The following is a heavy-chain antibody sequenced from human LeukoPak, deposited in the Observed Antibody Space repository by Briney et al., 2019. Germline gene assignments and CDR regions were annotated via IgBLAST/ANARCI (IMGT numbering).Heavy chain of an antibody. CDR3: AKSRRQYDFWSGFDY. Sequence: GSLRLSCAASGFTFSSYSMNWVRQAPGKGLEWVALLRDDGFNKYYADSVKDRFTISRDTSKNTLFLEMNRLTIEDRAIYYCAKSRRQYDFWSGFDYWGRGTLVTVSS. CDR2: LRDDGFNK. J-gene: IGHJ4*02. D-gene: IGHD3-3*01. V-gene: IGHV3-30*02. CDR1: GFTFSSYS.